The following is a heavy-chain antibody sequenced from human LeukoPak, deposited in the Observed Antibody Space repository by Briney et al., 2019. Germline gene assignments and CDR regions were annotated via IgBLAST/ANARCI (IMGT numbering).Heavy chain of an antibody. CDR1: GYSFTSYW. CDR3: ARARGDHYSFDY. J-gene: IGHJ4*02. Sequence: GESLKISCKGYGYSFTSYWIIWVRQMPGKGLEWMGRIDPSDSYTNYSPSLQGHVTISADKSISAAYLQWSNLKASDTAMYYCARARGDHYSFDYWGQGTLVSVSS. CDR2: IDPSDSYT. V-gene: IGHV5-10-1*01. D-gene: IGHD3-10*01.